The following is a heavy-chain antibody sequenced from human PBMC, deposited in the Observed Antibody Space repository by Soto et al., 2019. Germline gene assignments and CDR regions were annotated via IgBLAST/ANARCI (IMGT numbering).Heavy chain of an antibody. Sequence: PGGSLRLSCAPSGFTFSTYGMHWVRQAPGKGLEWVAVIWYDGSNQYYADSVKGRFTISRDNSKNTLYLQMNSLRAEDTAVYYCAKERARSYYIDYWGQGTLVTVSS. CDR1: GFTFSTYG. V-gene: IGHV3-30*02. CDR3: AKERARSYYIDY. D-gene: IGHD3-10*01. CDR2: IWYDGSNQ. J-gene: IGHJ4*02.